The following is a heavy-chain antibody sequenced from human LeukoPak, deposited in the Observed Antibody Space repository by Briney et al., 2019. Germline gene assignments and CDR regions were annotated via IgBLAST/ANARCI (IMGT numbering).Heavy chain of an antibody. CDR2: ISPSAVST. J-gene: IGHJ4*02. V-gene: IGHV3-23*01. CDR3: ARVPYTGRYFAQF. D-gene: IGHD1-26*01. Sequence: RGSPSPSCAASGFNFNNYAMTWVRQAPGKGLEWVSSISPSAVSTFYADSVLRRFTISKDYSKNTLYLQMSSLRAGDTAVYYCARVPYTGRYFAQFWAEGSQVTVSS. CDR1: GFNFNNYA.